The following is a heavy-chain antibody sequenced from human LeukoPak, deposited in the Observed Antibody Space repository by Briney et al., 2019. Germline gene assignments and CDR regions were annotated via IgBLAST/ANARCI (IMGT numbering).Heavy chain of an antibody. CDR1: GFTFSDYY. CDR2: ISSSGSTI. D-gene: IGHD3-10*01. V-gene: IGHV3-11*01. Sequence: GGSLRLSCAASGFTFSDYYMSWIRQAPGKGLEWVSYISSSGSTIYYADSVKGRFTISRDNAKNSLYLQMNSLRAEDTAVYHCAKVPYSDYGSGRPPFMDVWGQGTTVAISS. CDR3: AKVPYSDYGSGRPPFMDV. J-gene: IGHJ6*02.